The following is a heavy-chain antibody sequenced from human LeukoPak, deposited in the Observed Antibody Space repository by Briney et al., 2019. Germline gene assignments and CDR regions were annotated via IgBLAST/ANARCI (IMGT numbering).Heavy chain of an antibody. J-gene: IGHJ6*02. CDR3: ARVDPRYGMDV. V-gene: IGHV3-64*01. CDR1: GFTFSSYA. Sequence: GGSLRLSCAASGFTFSSYAMHWVRQAPGKGLEYVSAISSNGGSTYYANSVKGRFTISRDNSKNTLYLQMGSLRAEDMAVYYCARVDPRYGMDVWRQGTTVTVSS. CDR2: ISSNGGST. D-gene: IGHD2-2*03.